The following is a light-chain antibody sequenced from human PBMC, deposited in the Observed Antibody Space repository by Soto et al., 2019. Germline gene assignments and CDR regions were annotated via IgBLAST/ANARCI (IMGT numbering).Light chain of an antibody. CDR1: QSVSSNY. J-gene: IGKJ1*01. CDR2: GAS. CDR3: HQYGSSLWT. V-gene: IGKV3-20*01. Sequence: EIVLTQSPGTLSLSPGERATLSCRASQSVSSNYLAWFQQKPGQAPRLLIYGASNRAAGITDRFSGSGSGTDFPLTISRLEPEDFAVYYCHQYGSSLWTFGQGTKVEIK.